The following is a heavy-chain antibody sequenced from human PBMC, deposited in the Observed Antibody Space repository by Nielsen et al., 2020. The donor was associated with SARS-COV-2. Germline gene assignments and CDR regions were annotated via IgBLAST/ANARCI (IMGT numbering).Heavy chain of an antibody. Sequence: GESLKISCVASGFSFSTYGMHWVRQAPGKGLEWVAIIAHDGINDYYADSVKGRFTISRDDSESTLYLQMNGLRTEDTAVYYCAKDQEWLANLDYWGQGTLVTVSS. CDR2: IAHDGIND. V-gene: IGHV3-30*02. D-gene: IGHD6-19*01. CDR3: AKDQEWLANLDY. CDR1: GFSFSTYG. J-gene: IGHJ4*02.